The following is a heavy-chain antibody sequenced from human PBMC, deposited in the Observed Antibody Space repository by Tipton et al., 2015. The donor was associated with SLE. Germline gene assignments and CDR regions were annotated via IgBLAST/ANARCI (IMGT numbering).Heavy chain of an antibody. J-gene: IGHJ4*02. CDR1: GGSFSSYY. D-gene: IGHD2/OR15-2a*01. CDR2: INHSGST. Sequence: TLSLICAVYGGSFSSYYWSWIRQPPGKGLEWIGEINHSGSTNYNPSLKSRVTISVDTSKNQFSLKLRSVTAADTAVYYCARGIVAAFYYWGQGTLVTVSS. CDR3: ARGIVAAFYY. V-gene: IGHV4-34*01.